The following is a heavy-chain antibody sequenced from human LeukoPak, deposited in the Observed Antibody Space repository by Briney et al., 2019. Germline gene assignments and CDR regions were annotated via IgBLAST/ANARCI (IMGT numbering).Heavy chain of an antibody. J-gene: IGHJ4*02. CDR1: GYTFTSYD. D-gene: IGHD2-2*01. CDR2: MNPNSGNT. V-gene: IGHV1-8*01. CDR3: AIGVVPAASFDY. Sequence: ASVKVSCKASGYTFTSYDINWVRQATGQGLEWMGWMNPNSGNTGYAQKFQGRVTMTRNTSISTAYMELSSLRSEDTAVYYCAIGVVPAASFDYRGQGTLVTVSS.